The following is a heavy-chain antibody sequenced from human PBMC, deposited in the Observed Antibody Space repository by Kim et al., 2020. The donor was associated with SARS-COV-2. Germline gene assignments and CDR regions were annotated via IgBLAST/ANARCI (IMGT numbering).Heavy chain of an antibody. CDR2: INHSGST. J-gene: IGHJ6*02. V-gene: IGHV4-34*01. CDR1: GGSFSGYY. Sequence: SETLSLTCAVYGGSFSGYYWSWIRQPPGKGLEWIGEINHSGSTNYNPSFKSRVTISVDTSKNQFSLKLSSVTAADTAVYYCARDLYCGGDCYYYYYYGMDVWGQGTTVTVSS. CDR3: ARDLYCGGDCYYYYYYGMDV. D-gene: IGHD2-21*02.